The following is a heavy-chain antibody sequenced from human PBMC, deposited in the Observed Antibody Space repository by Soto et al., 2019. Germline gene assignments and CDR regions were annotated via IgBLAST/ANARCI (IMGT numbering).Heavy chain of an antibody. D-gene: IGHD3-9*01. CDR2: ISAYNGNT. Sequence: ASVKVSCKASGYTFTSYGISWVRQAPGQGLEWMGWISAYNGNTNYAQKLQGRVTMTTDTSTSTAYMELRSLRSDDTAVYYCARVVGRYFDWLLLGFDYWGQGTLVTLSS. CDR3: ARVVGRYFDWLLLGFDY. CDR1: GYTFTSYG. J-gene: IGHJ4*02. V-gene: IGHV1-18*01.